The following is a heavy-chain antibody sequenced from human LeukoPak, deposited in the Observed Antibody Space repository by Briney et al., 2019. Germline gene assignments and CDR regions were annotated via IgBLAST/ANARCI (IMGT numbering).Heavy chain of an antibody. V-gene: IGHV3-49*04. CDR3: SRDGRVGHDSSAYSLDY. Sequence: GGSLRLSCAASGFTFSSYSMNWVRQAPGKGLEWVGFIRARIYGGTTKYAASLKGRFTISRDDSQSIAYLQMNSLKVEDTAVYFCSRDGRVGHDSSAYSLDYWGQGTLVSVSS. D-gene: IGHD3-16*01. J-gene: IGHJ4*02. CDR2: IRARIYGGTT. CDR1: GFTFSSYS.